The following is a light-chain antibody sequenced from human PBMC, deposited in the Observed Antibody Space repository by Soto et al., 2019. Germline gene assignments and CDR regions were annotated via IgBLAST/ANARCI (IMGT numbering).Light chain of an antibody. CDR2: VAS. CDR3: QQYGSSPMT. J-gene: IGKJ1*01. V-gene: IGKV3-20*01. Sequence: EIVLTQSPGTLSLSPGERATLSCRASQSVDSSYLAWYQQRPGQAPRLLIYVASNRATGIPDRFRGSGSGTDFTLTLSSLEPEDFAVYYCQQYGSSPMTFGQGTKVEIK. CDR1: QSVDSSY.